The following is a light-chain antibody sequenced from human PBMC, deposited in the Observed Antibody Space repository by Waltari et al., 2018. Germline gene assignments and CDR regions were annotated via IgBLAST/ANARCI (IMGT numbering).Light chain of an antibody. Sequence: DIQMTQSHSTLSASVGDRVTITCRASQSIDTWLAWYQQKPGKAPKLLSYRASSLESGVPSRSSGSGTGTELTLTIRSLQPDDSATYDCQQYNSDSRTFGQGTKVEVK. CDR2: RAS. CDR1: QSIDTW. V-gene: IGKV1-5*03. J-gene: IGKJ1*01. CDR3: QQYNSDSRT.